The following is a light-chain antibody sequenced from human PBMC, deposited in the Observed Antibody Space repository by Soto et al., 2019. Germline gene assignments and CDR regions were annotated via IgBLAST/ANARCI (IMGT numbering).Light chain of an antibody. V-gene: IGKV1-5*01. CDR3: QQYHTDWT. CDR1: QSLSTG. J-gene: IGKJ1*01. Sequence: DIQMTQSPSSLSAYVGDRVTITCRASQSLSTGLAWYQQKPGKAPKLLIFAASTLVRGVPSRFSGRGSGTEFTLTISSLQADDYATFYCQQYHTDWTFGQGTKVDIK. CDR2: AAS.